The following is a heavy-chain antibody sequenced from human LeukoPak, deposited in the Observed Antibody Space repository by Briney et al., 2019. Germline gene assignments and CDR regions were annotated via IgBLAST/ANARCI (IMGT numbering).Heavy chain of an antibody. Sequence: SETLSLTCAVYGGSFSGYYWSWIRQPPGKGVEWIGEINHSGSTNYNPSLKSRVTISVDTSKNQFSLRLSSVTAADTAVYYCARGLTSPYYDFWSGYIGNWFDPWGQGTLVTVSS. CDR2: INHSGST. CDR3: ARGLTSPYYDFWSGYIGNWFDP. D-gene: IGHD3-3*01. CDR1: GGSFSGYY. V-gene: IGHV4-34*01. J-gene: IGHJ5*02.